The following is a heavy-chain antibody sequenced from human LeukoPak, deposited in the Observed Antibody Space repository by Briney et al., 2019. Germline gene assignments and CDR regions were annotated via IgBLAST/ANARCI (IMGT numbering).Heavy chain of an antibody. V-gene: IGHV1-18*01. D-gene: IGHD6-19*01. CDR3: ARTLAVAGLVGFDY. CDR1: GYTFTSYG. CDR2: ISAYNGNT. Sequence: VSVKVSCKASGYTFTSYGISWVRQAPGQGLEWMGWISAYNGNTNYAQKLQGRVTMTTDTSTSTAYMELRSLRSDDTAVYYCARTLAVAGLVGFDYWGQGTLVTVSS. J-gene: IGHJ4*02.